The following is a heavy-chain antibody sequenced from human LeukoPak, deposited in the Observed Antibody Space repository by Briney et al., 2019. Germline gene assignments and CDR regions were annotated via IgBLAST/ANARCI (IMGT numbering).Heavy chain of an antibody. D-gene: IGHD2-2*01. CDR1: GGTFSSYA. V-gene: IGHV1-69*05. Sequence: SVKVSCKASGGTFSSYAISWVRQAPGQGLEWMGRIIPISGTANYAQKFQGRVTITTDESTSTAYMELISLRSEDTAVYYCAREVVVPAATYYYYYYMDVWGKGTTVTVSS. J-gene: IGHJ6*03. CDR2: IIPISGTA. CDR3: AREVVVPAATYYYYYYMDV.